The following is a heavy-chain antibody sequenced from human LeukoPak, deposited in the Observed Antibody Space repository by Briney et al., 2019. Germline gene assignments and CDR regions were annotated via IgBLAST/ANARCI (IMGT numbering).Heavy chain of an antibody. CDR2: TYYSGST. CDR1: GGSISRGGYY. D-gene: IGHD5-24*01. J-gene: IGHJ4*02. CDR3: ARHRAMATVGDYLDY. Sequence: SETLSLTCTVSGGSISRGGYYWSWIRQHPGKGLEWIGYTYYSGSTYYNPSLKSRLTISVDTSKRQFSLELTSLTAADTAVYYCARHRAMATVGDYLDYWGQGALVTVSS. V-gene: IGHV4-31*03.